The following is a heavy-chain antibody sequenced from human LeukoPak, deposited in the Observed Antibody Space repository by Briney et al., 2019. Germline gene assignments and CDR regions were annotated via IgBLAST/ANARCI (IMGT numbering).Heavy chain of an antibody. CDR1: GFTFDNYA. CDR2: ISGSGDGT. CDR3: AKGRNSYDSGRCHSPNCYYGMEV. V-gene: IGHV3-23*01. J-gene: IGHJ6*02. D-gene: IGHD3-10*01. Sequence: GGSLRLSCTTSGFTFDNYAMIWVRQAPGKGLEWVSVISGSGDGTYSADSVRGRFTISRDNSKNTLYLEMSSLRVEDTAVYHCAKGRNSYDSGRCHSPNCYYGMEVWGQGTTVIVSS.